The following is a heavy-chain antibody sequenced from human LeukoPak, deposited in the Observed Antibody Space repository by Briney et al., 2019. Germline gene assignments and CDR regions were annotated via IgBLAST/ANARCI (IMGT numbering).Heavy chain of an antibody. Sequence: SETLSLTCTVSGGSISSGDYYWSWIRQPPGKGLEWIGYIYYNGSTYYNPSLKSRVTISVDTSKNQFSLKLSSVTAADTAVYYCARDTFGWDDYWGQGTLVTVSS. J-gene: IGHJ4*02. CDR3: ARDTFGWDDY. CDR1: GGSISSGDYY. V-gene: IGHV4-30-4*01. D-gene: IGHD3-16*01. CDR2: IYYNGST.